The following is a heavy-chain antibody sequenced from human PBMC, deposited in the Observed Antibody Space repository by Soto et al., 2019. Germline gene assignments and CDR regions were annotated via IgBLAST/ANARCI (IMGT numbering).Heavy chain of an antibody. D-gene: IGHD2-21*02. CDR3: ARGGWSLDA. V-gene: IGHV4-59*11. J-gene: IGHJ5*02. CDR2: IYYTGNT. CDR1: GGPMTNLY. Sequence: QMQLQASGPRLVKTSETLSLTCTVSGGPMTNLYWSWVRQTPGKRLEWIGYIYYTGNTYYNPSLKSRVTISVDTSKNQFSLRLNSVTAADTAVYYCARGGWSLDAWGQGALVTVSS.